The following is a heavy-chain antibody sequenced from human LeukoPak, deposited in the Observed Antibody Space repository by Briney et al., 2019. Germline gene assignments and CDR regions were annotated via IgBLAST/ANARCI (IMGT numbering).Heavy chain of an antibody. J-gene: IGHJ6*04. V-gene: IGHV4-38-2*01. Sequence: SETLSLTCAVSGYSTSSGYYWIWIRQPPGKGLVWIGSLYHSDSIYYNPSLESRVTMSVDTSKNQFSLKLSFVTAAGTAVYYCARQHDSYHYYFVDVWGKRTTVTVSS. D-gene: IGHD6-13*01. CDR1: GYSTSSGYY. CDR3: ARQHDSYHYYFVDV. CDR2: LYHSDSI.